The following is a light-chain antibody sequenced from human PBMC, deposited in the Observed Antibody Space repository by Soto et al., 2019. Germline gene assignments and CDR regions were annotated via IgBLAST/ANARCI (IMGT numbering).Light chain of an antibody. CDR1: QTISSW. Sequence: DRQMTESAYTVAGGVGGRVNITCRASQTISSWLAWYQQKPGKAPKLLIYDASTLQGGVPSRFSGCWYRKDVTLTILRFGHSDCAVFYCQQGRSWPSITFAQGTRLEI. V-gene: IGKV1-5*01. J-gene: IGKJ5*01. CDR2: DAS. CDR3: QQGRSWPSIT.